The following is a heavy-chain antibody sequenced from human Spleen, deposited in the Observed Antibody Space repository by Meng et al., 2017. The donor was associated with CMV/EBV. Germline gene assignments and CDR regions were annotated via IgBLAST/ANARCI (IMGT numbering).Heavy chain of an antibody. CDR3: AKGPFLSVAGTAGGDY. Sequence: GESLKISCAASGFSFSSYGMQWVRQAPGKGLEWVSAISGSGGKTYYADSVKGRFTISRDNSKNTLYLQMNSLRVEDTATYYCAKGPFLSVAGTAGGDYWGQGTLVTVSS. J-gene: IGHJ4*02. V-gene: IGHV3-23*01. CDR1: GFSFSSYG. CDR2: ISGSGGKT. D-gene: IGHD6-19*01.